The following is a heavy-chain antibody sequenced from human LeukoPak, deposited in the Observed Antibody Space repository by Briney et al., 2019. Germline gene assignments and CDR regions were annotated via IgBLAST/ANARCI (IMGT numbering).Heavy chain of an antibody. V-gene: IGHV4-59*08. CDR1: GGSISSYY. J-gene: IGHJ5*02. CDR3: ARSLIAAGNWFDP. Sequence: SETLSLTCTVSGGSISSYYWSWIRQPPGKGLEWIGYIYYSGSTNYNPSLKSRVTISVDTSKNQFSLKLSSVTAADTAVYYCARSLIAAGNWFDPWGQGTLVTVSS. D-gene: IGHD2-15*01. CDR2: IYYSGST.